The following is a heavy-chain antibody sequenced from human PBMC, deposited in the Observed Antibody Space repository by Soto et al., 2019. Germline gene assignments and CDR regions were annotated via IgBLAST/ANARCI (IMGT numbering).Heavy chain of an antibody. CDR3: ARDRVTMVRGVIITRKGFDY. CDR1: GFTFSSYA. J-gene: IGHJ4*02. Sequence: QVQLVESGGGVVQPGRSLRLSCAAFGFTFSSYAMHWVRQAPGKGLEWVAVISYDGSNKYYADSVKGRFTISRDNSKNTLYLQMNSLRAEDTAVYYCARDRVTMVRGVIITRKGFDYWGQGTLVTVSS. D-gene: IGHD3-10*01. CDR2: ISYDGSNK. V-gene: IGHV3-30-3*01.